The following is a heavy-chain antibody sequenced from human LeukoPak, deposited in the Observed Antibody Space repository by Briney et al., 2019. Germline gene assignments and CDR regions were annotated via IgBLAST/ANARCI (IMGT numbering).Heavy chain of an antibody. J-gene: IGHJ4*02. CDR1: GYSISSSNW. V-gene: IGHV4-28*01. CDR2: IYYSGST. D-gene: IGHD3-22*01. Sequence: SETLSLTCAVSGYSISSSNWWGWIRQPPGKGLEWIGYIYYSGSTNYNPSLKSRVTISVDTSRNQFSLKLSSVTAADTAVYYCARQTYYYDSSGYYRPQFFDYWGQGTLVTVPS. CDR3: ARQTYYYDSSGYYRPQFFDY.